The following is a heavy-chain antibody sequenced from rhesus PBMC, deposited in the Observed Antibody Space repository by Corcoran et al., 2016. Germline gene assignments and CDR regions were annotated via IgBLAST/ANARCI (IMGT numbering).Heavy chain of an antibody. J-gene: IGHJ5-2*02. Sequence: QVQLQESGPGLVKPSETLSLTCAVSGGSISRSYWWSWIRQSPGKGLGWIGYVSGGRWSTSYNPSLNGRVTSSTDTSKNQFSLKLSSETAADTAVYYCARREVDNSLDVWGRGVLVTVSS. V-gene: IGHV4S18*01. CDR3: ARREVDNSLDV. CDR1: GGSISRSYW. CDR2: VSGGRWST.